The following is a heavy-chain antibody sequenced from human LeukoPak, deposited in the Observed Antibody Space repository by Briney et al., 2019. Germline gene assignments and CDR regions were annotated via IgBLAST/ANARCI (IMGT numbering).Heavy chain of an antibody. Sequence: GGSLRLSCAASGFTFSSHGMNWVRQAPGKGLEWASGITGSGGNRYYADSVKGRFTISRDNAKNSLYLQMNSLRAEDTAVYYCASGASSTSCYVDYWGQGTLVTVSS. CDR3: ASGASSTSCYVDY. V-gene: IGHV3-48*01. D-gene: IGHD2-2*01. J-gene: IGHJ4*02. CDR2: ITGSGGNR. CDR1: GFTFSSHG.